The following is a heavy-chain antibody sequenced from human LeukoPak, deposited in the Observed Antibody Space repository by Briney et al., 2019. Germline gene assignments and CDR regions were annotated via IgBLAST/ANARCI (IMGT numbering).Heavy chain of an antibody. CDR1: GGSISSSSYY. CDR2: IYYSGST. J-gene: IGHJ4*02. D-gene: IGHD6-19*01. V-gene: IGHV4-39*07. CDR3: ARHSFSPYSSGLADY. Sequence: PSETLSLTCTVSGGSISSSSYYWGWIRQPPGKGLEWIGSIYYSGSTYYNPSLKSRVTISVDTSKNQFSLKLSSVTAADTAVYYCARHSFSPYSSGLADYWGQGTLVTVSS.